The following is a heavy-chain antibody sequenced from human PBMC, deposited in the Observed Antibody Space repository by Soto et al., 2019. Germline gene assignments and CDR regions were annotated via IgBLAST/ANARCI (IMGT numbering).Heavy chain of an antibody. CDR1: GSSINSSGYY. D-gene: IGHD3-3*02. V-gene: IGHV4-39*01. J-gene: IGHJ4*02. Sequence: SETLSLTCTVSGSSINSSGYYWGWIRQPPGKGLEWIGGMFYGVSTYYNPSLKSRVTVSVDTSKNQFSLNLRSVTAADTAVYYCARLPSRHLVDYWGQGTLVTVSS. CDR3: ARLPSRHLVDY. CDR2: MFYGVST.